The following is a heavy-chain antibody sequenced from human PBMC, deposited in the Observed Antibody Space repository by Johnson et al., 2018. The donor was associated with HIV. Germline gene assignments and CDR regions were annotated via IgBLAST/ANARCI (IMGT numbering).Heavy chain of an antibody. CDR1: GCTFDDYT. Sequence: EVQLVESGGGLVQPGGSLRLSCAASGCTFDDYTMHWVRQAPGRGLEWVSLISWDGGSTYYADSVKGRFTISRDNAENSLYVQMNSLRAEDTALYFCTRGQYLSPFDAFDILGQGTMVTVSS. V-gene: IGHV3-43*01. D-gene: IGHD2/OR15-2a*01. CDR3: TRGQYLSPFDAFDI. J-gene: IGHJ3*02. CDR2: ISWDGGST.